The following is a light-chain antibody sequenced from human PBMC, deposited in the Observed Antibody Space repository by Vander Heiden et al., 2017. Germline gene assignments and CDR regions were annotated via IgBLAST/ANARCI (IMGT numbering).Light chain of an antibody. CDR1: QTISSW. Sequence: DIQMTQSPSTLSASVGDRVTITCRASQTISSWLAGYQQKPGKAPKLLIYKASSLESGVPSRFSGSGSGTEFTLTISSLQPDDFATYYCQQYNSYGTFGQGTKVEIK. CDR3: QQYNSYGT. V-gene: IGKV1-5*03. J-gene: IGKJ1*01. CDR2: KAS.